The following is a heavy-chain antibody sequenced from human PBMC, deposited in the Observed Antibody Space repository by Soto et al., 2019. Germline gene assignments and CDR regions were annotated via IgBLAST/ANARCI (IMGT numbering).Heavy chain of an antibody. CDR1: GYTFTSYG. CDR2: ISAYNGNT. V-gene: IGHV1-18*01. D-gene: IGHD3-10*01. J-gene: IGHJ6*02. CDR3: ASFSNYYYGSGSYYNVPYYYYGMDV. Sequence: GASVKVSCKASGYTFTSYGISWVRQAPGQGLEWMGWISAYNGNTNYAQKLQGRVTMTTDTSTSTAYMELRSLRSDDTAVYYCASFSNYYYGSGSYYNVPYYYYGMDVWGQGTTVTVSS.